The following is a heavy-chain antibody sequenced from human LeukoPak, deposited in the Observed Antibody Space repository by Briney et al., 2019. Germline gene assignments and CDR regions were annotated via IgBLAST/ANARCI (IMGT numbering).Heavy chain of an antibody. CDR3: AKNYDCVWGSYRHNYFDY. D-gene: IGHD3-16*02. CDR1: GFTFSSYA. Sequence: PGGSLRLSCAASGFTFSSYAMSWVRQAPGKGLEWVSAISGSGGSTYYADSVKGRFTISRDNSKNTLYLQMNSLRAEDTAVYYCAKNYDCVWGSYRHNYFDYWGQGTLVTVSS. V-gene: IGHV3-23*01. CDR2: ISGSGGST. J-gene: IGHJ4*02.